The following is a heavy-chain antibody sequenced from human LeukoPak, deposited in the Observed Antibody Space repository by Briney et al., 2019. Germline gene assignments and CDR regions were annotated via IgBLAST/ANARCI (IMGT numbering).Heavy chain of an antibody. CDR2: IKTKSDGETI. V-gene: IGHV3-15*01. CDR1: GFTFSDAW. J-gene: IGHJ4*02. D-gene: IGHD3-10*01. CDR3: ATARVGY. Sequence: PGGSLRLSCAASGFTFSDAWMSWVRQAPGKGLERVARIKTKSDGETIDYAAPVKDRFLISRDDSKNMLFLQMDSLRTEDTAVYYCATARVGYWGQGTLVTVSS.